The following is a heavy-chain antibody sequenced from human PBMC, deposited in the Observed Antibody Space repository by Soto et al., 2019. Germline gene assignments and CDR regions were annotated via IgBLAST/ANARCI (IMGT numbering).Heavy chain of an antibody. J-gene: IGHJ4*02. CDR3: TTDSSGYLGDFDY. D-gene: IGHD3-22*01. Sequence: GGSLRLSCASSVFTFINAWMSWVRQAPGKGLEWVGRIKSKTDGGTTDYAAPVKGRFTISRDDSKNTLYLQMNSLKTEDTAVYYCTTDSSGYLGDFDYWGQGTLVTVSS. V-gene: IGHV3-15*01. CDR2: IKSKTDGGTT. CDR1: VFTFINAW.